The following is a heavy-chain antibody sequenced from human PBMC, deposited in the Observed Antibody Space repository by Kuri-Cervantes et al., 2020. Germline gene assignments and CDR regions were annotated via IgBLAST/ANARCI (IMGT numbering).Heavy chain of an antibody. D-gene: IGHD7-27*01. Sequence: SLKISCAASGFIFDDYAIHWVRQGPGKGLEWVSGITWDSGDTGYADSVKGRFTISRDNAKRSVYLQMNNLRAEDTAVYYCAREPSQSLGVGFDIWGQGTMVTVSS. CDR3: AREPSQSLGVGFDI. V-gene: IGHV3-9*01. CDR1: GFIFDDYA. J-gene: IGHJ3*02. CDR2: ITWDSGDT.